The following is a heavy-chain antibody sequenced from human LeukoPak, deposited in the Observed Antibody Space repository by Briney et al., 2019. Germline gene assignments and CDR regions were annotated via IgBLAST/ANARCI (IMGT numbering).Heavy chain of an antibody. CDR3: AKDVGYSSSWYPFPTDY. Sequence: GGSLRLSCAASGFIFSSYAMSGVRQAPGKGLEWVSAISGSGGSTYYADSVKGRFTIPRDNSKNTLYLQMNSLRAEDTAVYYCAKDVGYSSSWYPFPTDYWGQGTLVTVSS. CDR2: ISGSGGST. CDR1: GFIFSSYA. J-gene: IGHJ4*02. D-gene: IGHD6-13*01. V-gene: IGHV3-23*01.